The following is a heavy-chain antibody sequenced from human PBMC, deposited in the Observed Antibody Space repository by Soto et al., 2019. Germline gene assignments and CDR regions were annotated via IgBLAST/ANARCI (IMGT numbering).Heavy chain of an antibody. CDR2: ISGYNGKT. CDR3: AREGQAPDHYYGLDV. Sequence: QGKVVQSGDAVKKPGASVKVSCKASVYTFTNYGFSWVRQAPGQGLEWMGGISGYNGKTKYAEKFQGRVTMTTDTSTSTAHMELRSLRSDDTAGYYCAREGQAPDHYYGLDVWGQGTAVTVSS. J-gene: IGHJ6*02. V-gene: IGHV1-18*01. CDR1: VYTFTNYG.